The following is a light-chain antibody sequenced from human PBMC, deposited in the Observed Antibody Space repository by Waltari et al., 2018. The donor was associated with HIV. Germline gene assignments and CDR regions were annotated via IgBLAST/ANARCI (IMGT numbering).Light chain of an antibody. CDR2: GAS. V-gene: IGKV3-20*01. Sequence: EIVLTQSPGTLSLSLGERATLSCRASQSVISHYFPWYQHKPGQAPRLLIYGASSRATGIPDRFSGSGSGTDFTLTISRLEPADFAVYYCQQYGSSPRALTFGGGTKVEIK. CDR1: QSVISHY. CDR3: QQYGSSPRALT. J-gene: IGKJ4*02.